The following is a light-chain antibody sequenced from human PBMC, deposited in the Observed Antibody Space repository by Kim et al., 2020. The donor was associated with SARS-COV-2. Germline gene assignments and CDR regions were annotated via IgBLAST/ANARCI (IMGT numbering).Light chain of an antibody. CDR1: RSDVGSDNR. J-gene: IGLJ1*01. CDR2: EVS. CDR3: SSYTSSRTYV. Sequence: QSALTQPPSVSGSPGQSVTISCTGTRSDVGSDNRVSWYQQPPGTAPKLIIYEVSNRPSGVPDRFSGCKSGNTASLTISGLQAEDEADYYCSSYTSSRTYVFGTGTKVTVL. V-gene: IGLV2-18*02.